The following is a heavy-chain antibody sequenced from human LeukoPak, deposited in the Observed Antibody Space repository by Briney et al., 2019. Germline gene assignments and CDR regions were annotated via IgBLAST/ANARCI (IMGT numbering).Heavy chain of an antibody. Sequence: GGSLRLSCAASGFTFSSYSMNWVRQAPGKGLEWVSSVSSSSSYIYYADSVKGRFTISRDNAKNSLYLQMNSLRAEDTAVYYCARDFSQQLANIYLDYWGQGTLVTVSS. CDR1: GFTFSSYS. V-gene: IGHV3-21*01. CDR2: VSSSSSYI. CDR3: ARDFSQQLANIYLDY. J-gene: IGHJ4*02. D-gene: IGHD6-13*01.